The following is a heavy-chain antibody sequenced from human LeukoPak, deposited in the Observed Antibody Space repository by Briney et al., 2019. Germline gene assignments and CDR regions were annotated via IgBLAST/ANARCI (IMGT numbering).Heavy chain of an antibody. D-gene: IGHD3-22*01. Sequence: TGGSLRLSCTASGFTFGDYAMSWARQAPGKGREWVGFIRSKAYGGTTEYAASVKGRFTISRDDSKSIAYLQMNSLKTEDTAVYYCTRDRSYDSSGYYSGDYWGQGTLVTVSS. CDR1: GFTFGDYA. CDR3: TRDRSYDSSGYYSGDY. J-gene: IGHJ4*02. CDR2: IRSKAYGGTT. V-gene: IGHV3-49*04.